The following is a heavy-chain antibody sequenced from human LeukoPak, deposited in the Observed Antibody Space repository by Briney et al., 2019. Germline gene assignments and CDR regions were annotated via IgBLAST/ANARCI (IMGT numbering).Heavy chain of an antibody. CDR2: IYHSGST. Sequence: SETLSLTCTVSGSSITSYSWSWIRQPPGKGLEWIGYIYHSGSTYYNPSLKSRVTISVDRSKNQFSLKLSSVTAADTAVYYCARASSGYLAFDIWGQGTMVTVSS. D-gene: IGHD3-22*01. CDR1: GSSITSYS. CDR3: ARASSGYLAFDI. J-gene: IGHJ3*02. V-gene: IGHV4-30-2*01.